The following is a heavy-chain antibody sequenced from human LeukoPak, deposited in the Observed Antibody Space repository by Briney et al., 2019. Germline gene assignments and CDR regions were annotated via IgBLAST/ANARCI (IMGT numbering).Heavy chain of an antibody. Sequence: PGGSLRLSCAASGFTLSSYAMSWVRQAPGKGLEWVSGINWNGGSTGYADSVKGRFTISRDNAKNSLYLQMNSLRAEDTALYYCARTLWFGELLEGFDYWGQGTLVTVSS. CDR1: GFTLSSYA. D-gene: IGHD3-10*01. V-gene: IGHV3-20*04. CDR3: ARTLWFGELLEGFDY. J-gene: IGHJ4*02. CDR2: INWNGGST.